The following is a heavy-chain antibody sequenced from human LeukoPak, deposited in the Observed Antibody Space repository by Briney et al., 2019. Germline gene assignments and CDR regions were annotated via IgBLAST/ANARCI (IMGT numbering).Heavy chain of an antibody. D-gene: IGHD1-26*01. Sequence: SETLSLTCTVSGGSISSYYWSWIRQPPGKGLEWIGYIYYSGSTNYNPSLKSRVTISVDTSKNQFSLKLSSVTAADTAVYYCAREGYSGSYWAYNWFDPWGQGTLVTVSS. CDR3: AREGYSGSYWAYNWFDP. J-gene: IGHJ5*02. CDR1: GGSISSYY. CDR2: IYYSGST. V-gene: IGHV4-59*01.